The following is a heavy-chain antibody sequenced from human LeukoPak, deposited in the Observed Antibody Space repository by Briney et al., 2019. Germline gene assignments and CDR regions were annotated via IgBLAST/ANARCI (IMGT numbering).Heavy chain of an antibody. CDR1: GGTFSSYA. D-gene: IGHD2-2*01. V-gene: IGHV1-69*06. CDR3: ASGRTDIVVVPATLRNYYFDY. CDR2: IMPILSTA. J-gene: IGHJ4*02. Sequence: SVKVSCEASGGTFSSYAICWVRQAPGQGLEWMGGIMPILSTANYAQKFQGRVTITADKSTSTAYMELSSLRSEDTAVYYCASGRTDIVVVPATLRNYYFDYWGQGTLVTVSS.